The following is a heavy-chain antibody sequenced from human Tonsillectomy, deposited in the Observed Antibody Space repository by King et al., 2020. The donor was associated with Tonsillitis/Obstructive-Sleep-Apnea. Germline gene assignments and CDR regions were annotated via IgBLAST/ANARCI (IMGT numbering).Heavy chain of an antibody. CDR3: ARDIVVVPAAMRYNWFDP. CDR1: GYTFTSYY. D-gene: IGHD2-2*01. J-gene: IGHJ5*02. V-gene: IGHV1-46*01. CDR2: INPSGGST. Sequence: QLVQSGAEVKKPGASVKVSCKASGYTFTSYYMHWVRQAPGQGLEWMGIINPSGGSTSYAQKFQGRVTMTRDTSTSTVYMELSSLRSEATAVYYCARDIVVVPAAMRYNWFDPWGQGTLVTVSS.